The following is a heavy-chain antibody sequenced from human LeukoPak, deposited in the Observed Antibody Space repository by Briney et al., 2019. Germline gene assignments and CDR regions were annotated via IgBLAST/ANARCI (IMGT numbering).Heavy chain of an antibody. CDR3: ARGGQQLEKGFDY. D-gene: IGHD6-13*01. J-gene: IGHJ4*02. V-gene: IGHV3-66*01. CDR2: IFSGGST. Sequence: GGSLRLSCAASGFTVSSNYMSWVRQAPGKGLEWVSVIFSGGSTYYADSVKGRFTISRDNSENTLFLQMNSLRAEDTAVYYCARGGQQLEKGFDYWGQGTLVTVSS. CDR1: GFTVSSNY.